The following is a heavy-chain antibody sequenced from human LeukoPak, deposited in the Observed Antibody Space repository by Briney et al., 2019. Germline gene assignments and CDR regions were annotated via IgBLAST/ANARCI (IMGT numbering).Heavy chain of an antibody. CDR2: IWYDGSNK. D-gene: IGHD3-9*01. Sequence: PGGSLRLSCSASGFTFSSFAIHWVRQAPGKGLEWVAVIWYDGSNKYYADSVKGRFTISRDNSKNTLYLQMNSLRAEDTAVYYCARAMILTGDAFDIWGQGTMVTVSS. CDR1: GFTFSSFA. J-gene: IGHJ3*02. CDR3: ARAMILTGDAFDI. V-gene: IGHV3-33*08.